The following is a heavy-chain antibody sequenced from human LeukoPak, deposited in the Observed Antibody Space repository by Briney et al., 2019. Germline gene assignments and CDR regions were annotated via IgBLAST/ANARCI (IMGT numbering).Heavy chain of an antibody. CDR2: IYYSGST. CDR1: GGSISSSSYY. J-gene: IGHJ3*02. Sequence: PSETLSLTCTVSGGSISSSSYYWGWIRQPPGKGLEWIGSIYYSGSTYYNPSLKSRVTISVDTSKNQFSLKLSSVTAADTAVYYCARDHRSMIGAFDIWGQGTMVTVSS. V-gene: IGHV4-39*07. D-gene: IGHD3-22*01. CDR3: ARDHRSMIGAFDI.